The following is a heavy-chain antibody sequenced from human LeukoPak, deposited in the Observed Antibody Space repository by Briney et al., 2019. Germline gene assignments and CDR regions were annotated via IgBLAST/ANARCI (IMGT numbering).Heavy chain of an antibody. CDR2: IYYSGST. D-gene: IGHD6-6*01. CDR3: ARRIAARLGYFDY. J-gene: IGHJ4*02. Sequence: SETLSLSCTDPGGSISSYYRSWIRQPPGKGLEWIGYIYYSGSTNYNPSLKSRFTILVDTSKNQFSLKLSSVTAADTAVYYCARRIAARLGYFDYWGQGTLVTVSS. V-gene: IGHV4-59*01. CDR1: GGSISSYY.